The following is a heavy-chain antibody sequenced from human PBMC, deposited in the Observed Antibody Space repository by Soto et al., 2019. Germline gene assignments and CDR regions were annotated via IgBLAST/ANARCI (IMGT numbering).Heavy chain of an antibody. V-gene: IGHV5-51*01. Sequence: GESLKISCKGSGYSFSSYWIAWVRQMPGEGLEWMGIISPADSDTRYSPSFQGQVTISADKSFSTAYLQWSSLKASDTAMYYCARQEYSSWSPAFDFWGQGTMVTVSS. CDR2: ISPADSDT. D-gene: IGHD6-6*01. J-gene: IGHJ3*01. CDR3: ARQEYSSWSPAFDF. CDR1: GYSFSSYW.